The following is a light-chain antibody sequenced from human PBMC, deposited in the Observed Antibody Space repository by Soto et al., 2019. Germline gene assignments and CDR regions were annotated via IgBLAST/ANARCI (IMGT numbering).Light chain of an antibody. CDR3: QQNGSTPYS. V-gene: IGKV3-20*01. J-gene: IGKJ2*03. CDR2: GAS. CDR1: QSVSSSY. Sequence: EIVMTQSPGTLSLSPGERATLSCRASQSVSSSYLAWYQQKPGQAPRLLIYGASSRATGIPDRFSGSGSGTDFTLTISRLEPEGLAVYYCQQNGSTPYSFGQGTKLEIK.